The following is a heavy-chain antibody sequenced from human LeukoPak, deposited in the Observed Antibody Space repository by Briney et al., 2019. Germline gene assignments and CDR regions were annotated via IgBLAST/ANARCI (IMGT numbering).Heavy chain of an antibody. CDR3: ARKGGAYNYYYYYGMDV. CDR1: GGSISSYY. Sequence: PSETLSLTCTVSGGSISSYYWSWIRQPPGKGLEWIGYIYYSGSTNYNPSLKSRVTISVDTSKNQFSLKLSSVTAADTAVYYCARKGGAYNYYYYYGMDVWGQGTTVTVSS. CDR2: IYYSGST. V-gene: IGHV4-59*08. D-gene: IGHD1-26*01. J-gene: IGHJ6*02.